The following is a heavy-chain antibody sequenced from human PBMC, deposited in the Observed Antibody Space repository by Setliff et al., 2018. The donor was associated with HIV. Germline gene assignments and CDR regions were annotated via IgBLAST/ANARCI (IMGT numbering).Heavy chain of an antibody. CDR3: AQLLLPLGAYNYET. D-gene: IGHD1-1*01. J-gene: IGHJ5*02. Sequence: SGPTLVNPTQTLTLTCTVSGFSIGTLGMCVGWIRQPPGKALEWLARIDWDDDKYYSTSLRTRLTVSRDTSKNQVVLTMTNVDPVDTATYYCAQLLLPLGAYNYETWGQGMLVTVSS. CDR2: IDWDDDK. V-gene: IGHV2-70*11. CDR1: GFSIGTLGMC.